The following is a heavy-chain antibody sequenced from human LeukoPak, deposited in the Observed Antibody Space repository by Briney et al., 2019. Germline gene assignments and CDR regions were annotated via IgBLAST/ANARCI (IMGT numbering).Heavy chain of an antibody. Sequence: SVKVSCKASGGTFSSYAISWVRQAPGQGREWMGRIIPILGIANYAQKFQGRVTITADKSTSTAYMELSSLRSEDTAVYYCVWNVETDAFDIWGQGTMVTVSS. CDR2: IIPILGIA. CDR1: GGTFSSYA. CDR3: VWNVETDAFDI. D-gene: IGHD1-1*01. V-gene: IGHV1-69*04. J-gene: IGHJ3*02.